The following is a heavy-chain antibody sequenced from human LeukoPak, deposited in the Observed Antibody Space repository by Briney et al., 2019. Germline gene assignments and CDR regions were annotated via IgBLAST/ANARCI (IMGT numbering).Heavy chain of an antibody. CDR1: GFTFSSYA. Sequence: GGSLRLSCAASGFTFSSYAMSWVRQAPGKGLEWVSAISGSGGSTYYADSVKGRFTTSRDNSKNTLYLQMNSLRAEDTAVYYCAKADDFWSGYHDYWGQGTLVTVSS. J-gene: IGHJ4*02. D-gene: IGHD3-3*01. CDR3: AKADDFWSGYHDY. CDR2: ISGSGGST. V-gene: IGHV3-23*01.